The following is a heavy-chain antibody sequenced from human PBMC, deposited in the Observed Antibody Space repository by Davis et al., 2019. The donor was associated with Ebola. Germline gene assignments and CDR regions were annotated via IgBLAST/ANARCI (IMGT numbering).Heavy chain of an antibody. CDR2: IIPIFGTA. J-gene: IGHJ4*02. CDR1: GGTFSSYA. Sequence: SVKVSCKASGGTFSSYAISWVRQAPGQGLEWMGGIIPIFGTANYAQKFQGRVTITADKSTSTAYMELSSLRSEDTAVYYCTTSDYIWGSLIDYWGQGTLVTVSS. V-gene: IGHV1-69*06. CDR3: TTSDYIWGSLIDY. D-gene: IGHD3-16*01.